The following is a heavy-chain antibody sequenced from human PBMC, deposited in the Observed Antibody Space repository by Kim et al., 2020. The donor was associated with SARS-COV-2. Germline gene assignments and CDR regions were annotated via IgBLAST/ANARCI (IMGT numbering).Heavy chain of an antibody. D-gene: IGHD3-10*01. J-gene: IGHJ4*02. CDR3: AKAVSVRGVIDY. V-gene: IGHV3-9*01. Sequence: GYADTVKGRFTISRDDAKNSLYLQINSLRAEDTALYYCAKAVSVRGVIDYWGQGTLFTVSS.